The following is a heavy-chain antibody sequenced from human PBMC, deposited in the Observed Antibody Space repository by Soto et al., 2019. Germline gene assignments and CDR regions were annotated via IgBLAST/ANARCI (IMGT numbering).Heavy chain of an antibody. Sequence: GESLKISCQGSGYSFTSYWIGWVRQMPGKGLEWMGIIYPGDSDTRYSPSFQGQVTISADKSISTAYLQWSSLKASDTAMYYCTRTRLWGSYYYGMDVWGQGTTVTVSS. CDR1: GYSFTSYW. CDR2: IYPGDSDT. D-gene: IGHD3-16*01. J-gene: IGHJ6*02. V-gene: IGHV5-51*01. CDR3: TRTRLWGSYYYGMDV.